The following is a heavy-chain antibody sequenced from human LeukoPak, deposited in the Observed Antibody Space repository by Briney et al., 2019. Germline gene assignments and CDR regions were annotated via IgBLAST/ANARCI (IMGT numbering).Heavy chain of an antibody. Sequence: SETLSLTCTVSGGSISSYYCSWIRQPAGKGLEWIGRIYTSGSTNYNPSLKSRVTMSVDTSQNQFSLKLSSVTAADTAVYYCARDGCSSTSCYTDYYYYGMDVWGQGTTVTVSS. CDR2: IYTSGST. CDR1: GGSISSYY. V-gene: IGHV4-4*07. D-gene: IGHD2-2*02. J-gene: IGHJ6*02. CDR3: ARDGCSSTSCYTDYYYYGMDV.